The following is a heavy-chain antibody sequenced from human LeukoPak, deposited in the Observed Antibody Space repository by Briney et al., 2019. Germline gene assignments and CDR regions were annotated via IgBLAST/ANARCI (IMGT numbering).Heavy chain of an antibody. J-gene: IGHJ4*02. CDR1: GGTFTSYA. D-gene: IGHD3-10*01. CDR2: IIPIFGTT. CDR3: ARGSYYYGSGSSYPWEYFDY. Sequence: SVKVSCKASGGTFTSYAISWVRQAPGQGLEWMGGIIPIFGTTDYEKKFQGRVTITADKSTSTAYMELSSLRSEDTAVYYCARGSYYYGSGSSYPWEYFDYWGQGTLVTVSS. V-gene: IGHV1-69*06.